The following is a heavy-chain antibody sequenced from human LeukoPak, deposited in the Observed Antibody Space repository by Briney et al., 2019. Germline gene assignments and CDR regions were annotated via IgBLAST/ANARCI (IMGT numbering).Heavy chain of an antibody. CDR2: IWYDGSNK. CDR1: GFTFSSYG. V-gene: IGHV3-33*01. CDR3: ATDFPPYSSGWHDPPGYYFDY. J-gene: IGHJ4*02. D-gene: IGHD6-19*01. Sequence: PGRSLRLSCAASGFTFSSYGRHWVRQAPGKGLEWVAVIWYDGSNKYYADSVKGRFTISRDNSKNTLYLQMNSLRAEDTAVYYCATDFPPYSSGWHDPPGYYFDYWGQGTLVTVSS.